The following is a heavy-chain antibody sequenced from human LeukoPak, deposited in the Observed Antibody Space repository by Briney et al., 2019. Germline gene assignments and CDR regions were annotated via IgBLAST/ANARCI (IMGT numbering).Heavy chain of an antibody. CDR1: GYTFTSYG. CDR3: ARVGVALITVSSRLKYYFDY. V-gene: IGHV1-18*01. Sequence: ASVKVSCKASGYTFTSYGTSWVRQAPGQGLEGMGWISAYNGNTNYAQKLQGRVTMTTDTSTSTAYMELRSLRSDDTAVYYCARVGVALITVSSRLKYYFDYWGQGTLVTVSS. CDR2: ISAYNGNT. J-gene: IGHJ4*02. D-gene: IGHD3-16*01.